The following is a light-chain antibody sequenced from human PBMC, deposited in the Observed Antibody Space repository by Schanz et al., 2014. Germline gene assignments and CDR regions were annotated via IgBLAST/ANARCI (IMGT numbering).Light chain of an antibody. CDR3: QQYTNWQT. CDR1: QSVSSN. CDR2: DAS. Sequence: EIVMTQSPVTLSVSPGEGVTLSCRASQSVSSNLAWYQQKPGQAPRLLIYDASTRATNIPARFSGGGSGTEFTLPISSLQSDDSAVYYCQQYTNWQTFGQGTKVEIK. V-gene: IGKV3-15*01. J-gene: IGKJ1*01.